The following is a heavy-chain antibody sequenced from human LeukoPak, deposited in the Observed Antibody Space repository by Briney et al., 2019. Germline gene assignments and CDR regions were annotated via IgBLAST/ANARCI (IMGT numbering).Heavy chain of an antibody. V-gene: IGHV4-39*07. CDR1: GGSISSSSYY. CDR2: IYHSGST. CDR3: ARDPAAGLEMATWRNTFDI. J-gene: IGHJ3*02. Sequence: SETLSLTCTVSGGSISSSSYYWGWIRQPPGKGLEWIGSIYHSGSTYYNPSLKSRVTISVDTSKNQFSLKLSSVTAADTAVYYCARDPAAGLEMATWRNTFDIWGQGTMVTVSS. D-gene: IGHD5-24*01.